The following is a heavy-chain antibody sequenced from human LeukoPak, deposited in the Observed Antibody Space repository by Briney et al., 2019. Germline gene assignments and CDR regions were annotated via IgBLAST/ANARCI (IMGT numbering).Heavy chain of an antibody. V-gene: IGHV3-21*01. Sequence: GGSLRLSCAASGFTFSNYSMNWVRQAPGKGLEWVSSISSSSIYIYYADSLKGRFTISRDNAKNSLYLQMNSLRAEDTAVYYCARGRDGYNLVDAFDIWGQGIMVTVSS. J-gene: IGHJ3*02. CDR1: GFTFSNYS. CDR3: ARGRDGYNLVDAFDI. D-gene: IGHD5-24*01. CDR2: ISSSSIYI.